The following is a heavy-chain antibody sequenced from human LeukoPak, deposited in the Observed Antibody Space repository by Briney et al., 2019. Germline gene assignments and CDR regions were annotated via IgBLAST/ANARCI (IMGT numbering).Heavy chain of an antibody. V-gene: IGHV4-39*07. CDR1: GGSISSSSYY. J-gene: IGHJ6*03. CDR3: ARSEVNYYYYYMDV. D-gene: IGHD2-21*01. CDR2: INHSGST. Sequence: SETLSLTCTVSGGSISSSSYYWSWIRQPPGKGLEWIGEINHSGSTNYNPSLKSRVTISVDTSKNQFSLKLSSVTAADTAVYYCARSEVNYYYYYMDVWGKGTTVTVSS.